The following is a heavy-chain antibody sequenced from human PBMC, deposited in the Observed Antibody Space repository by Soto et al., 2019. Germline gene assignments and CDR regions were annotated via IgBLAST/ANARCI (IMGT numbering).Heavy chain of an antibody. D-gene: IGHD3-3*01. CDR2: INAGNGNT. V-gene: IGHV1-3*01. CDR3: ARSHVLRFLEWLLEPFDY. CDR1: GYTFTSYA. Sequence: ASVKVSCKASGYTFTSYAMHWVRQAPGQRLEWMGWINAGNGNTKYSQKFQGRVTITRDTSASTAYMELSSLRSEDTAVYYCARSHVLRFLEWLLEPFDYWGQGTLVTAPQ. J-gene: IGHJ4*02.